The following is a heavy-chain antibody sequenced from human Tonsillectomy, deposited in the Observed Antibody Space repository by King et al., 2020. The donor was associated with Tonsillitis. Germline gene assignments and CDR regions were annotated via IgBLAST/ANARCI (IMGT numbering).Heavy chain of an antibody. D-gene: IGHD6-19*01. CDR1: GGIVSSNSAA. V-gene: IGHV6-1*01. J-gene: IGHJ4*02. CDR3: AREWLGQWLALPFDY. Sequence: VQLQQSGPGLVKPSQTLSLTCAISGGIVSSNSAAWNWIRQSPSRGLEWLGRTYYRSKWYNDYAESVKSRITISSDTSKNQFSLQLNSVTPEDSAVYYCAREWLGQWLALPFDYWGQGTLVTVSS. CDR2: TYYRSKWYN.